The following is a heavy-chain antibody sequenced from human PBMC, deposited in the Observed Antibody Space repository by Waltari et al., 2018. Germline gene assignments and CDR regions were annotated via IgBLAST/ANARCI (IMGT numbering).Heavy chain of an antibody. J-gene: IGHJ4*02. CDR2: IYYSGST. CDR1: GGSISSSSYY. D-gene: IGHD3-22*01. Sequence: QLQLQESGPGLVKPSETLSLTCTVSGGSISSSSYYWGWIRQPPGKGLEWIGSIYYSGSTYYNPSLKSRVTISVDTSKNQFSLKLSSVTAADTAVYYCARVDSSGYYPYFDYWGQGTLVTVSS. CDR3: ARVDSSGYYPYFDY. V-gene: IGHV4-39*01.